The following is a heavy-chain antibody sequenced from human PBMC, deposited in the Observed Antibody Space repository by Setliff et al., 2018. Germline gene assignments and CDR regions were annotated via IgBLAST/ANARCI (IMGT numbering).Heavy chain of an antibody. CDR1: GGSIISSTYN. CDR2: IYYTGTT. D-gene: IGHD1-1*01. CDR3: ASRTTGPGGWFDY. V-gene: IGHV4-39*01. Sequence: SETLSLTCSVSGGSIISSTYNWGWIRQPPGKGLEWIGSIYYTGTTYYSPSLKSRVTISVDTSKNQFSLRLTSVTAADTAIYYCASRTTGPGGWFDYWGQGALVTVSS. J-gene: IGHJ5*01.